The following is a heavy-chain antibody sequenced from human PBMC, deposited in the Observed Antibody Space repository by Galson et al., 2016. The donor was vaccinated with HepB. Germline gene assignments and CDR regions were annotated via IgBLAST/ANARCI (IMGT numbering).Heavy chain of an antibody. CDR3: AKRHEYCPPVGCSVDY. J-gene: IGHJ4*02. CDR1: GFTFASYA. Sequence: SLRLSCAASGFTFASYAMTWIRQAPGKGLEWVTGIDGSGVTTYSAESVEGRFTISRDNSKDTLFLQMNSLRADDTAVYYCAKRHEYCPPVGCSVDYWGQGTLVSVSS. CDR2: IDGSGVTT. D-gene: IGHD2/OR15-2a*01. V-gene: IGHV3-23*01.